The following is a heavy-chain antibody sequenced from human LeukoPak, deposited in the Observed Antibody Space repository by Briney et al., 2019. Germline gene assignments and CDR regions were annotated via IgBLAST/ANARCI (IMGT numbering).Heavy chain of an antibody. J-gene: IGHJ4*02. Sequence: ASVKVSCKASGYTFTGYYMHWVRQAPGQGPEGMGWINPNSGGTNYAQKFQGRVTMTRDESISTAYMELSRLRSDDTAVYYCARGPYSGSYYYFDYWGQGTLVTVSS. D-gene: IGHD1-26*01. CDR2: INPNSGGT. CDR3: ARGPYSGSYYYFDY. CDR1: GYTFTGYY. V-gene: IGHV1-2*02.